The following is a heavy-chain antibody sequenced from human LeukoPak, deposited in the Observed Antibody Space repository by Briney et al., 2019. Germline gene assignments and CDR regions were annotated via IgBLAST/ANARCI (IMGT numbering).Heavy chain of an antibody. J-gene: IGHJ4*02. Sequence: PGGSLWLSCAGSGFTFSSYWMSWLRQAPGKGLEWVANVKQDGSEKYSVDSVKGRFTISRDNAKNSLYLQMNSLRAEDTAVYYCARDGSGWSAHWGQGTLVTVSS. CDR3: ARDGSGWSAH. CDR2: VKQDGSEK. V-gene: IGHV3-7*04. CDR1: GFTFSSYW. D-gene: IGHD6-19*01.